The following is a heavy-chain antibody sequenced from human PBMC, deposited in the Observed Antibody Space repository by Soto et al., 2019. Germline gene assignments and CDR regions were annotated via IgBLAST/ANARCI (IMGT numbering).Heavy chain of an antibody. CDR2: ISPYKGNT. CDR1: GYTFSSIG. CDR3: ARDLDASGSDCTGY. V-gene: IGHV1-18*01. Sequence: QIQLVQSGAEVMKPGASVKVSCTASGYTFSSIGISWVRQAPGQGLEWMGWISPYKGNTHYAQGLQGRVTITTDTFTSTGYMEMRSLRSDDTAVYYCARDLDASGSDCTGYWGQGTLVTVSS. D-gene: IGHD3-10*01. J-gene: IGHJ4*02.